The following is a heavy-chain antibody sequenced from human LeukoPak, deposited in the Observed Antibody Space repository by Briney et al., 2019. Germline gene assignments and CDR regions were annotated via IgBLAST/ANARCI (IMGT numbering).Heavy chain of an antibody. Sequence: PGGSLRLSWSASGFTFSSYAMSWVRQAPGKGLEWVSTIGGSDTNTYYADSVKGRFSISRDNAKNTLYLRMYSLRAEDTAVYYCAKPMVVTAIFPDFDYWGQGTLVTVSS. CDR1: GFTFSSYA. J-gene: IGHJ4*02. CDR3: AKPMVVTAIFPDFDY. V-gene: IGHV3-23*01. CDR2: IGGSDTNT. D-gene: IGHD2-21*02.